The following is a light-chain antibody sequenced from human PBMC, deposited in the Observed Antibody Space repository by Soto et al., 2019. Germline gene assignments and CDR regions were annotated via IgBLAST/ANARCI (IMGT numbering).Light chain of an antibody. J-gene: IGKJ4*01. V-gene: IGKV1-6*01. CDR1: QSISSY. Sequence: IQVTQSPSALSASVGDRVTITCRASQSISSYLNWYQQKPGKAPKLLIYAASSLQSGVPSRFSGSGSGTDFTLTISSLQPEDFATYYCLQDYNYPLTFGGGTKVDIK. CDR3: LQDYNYPLT. CDR2: AAS.